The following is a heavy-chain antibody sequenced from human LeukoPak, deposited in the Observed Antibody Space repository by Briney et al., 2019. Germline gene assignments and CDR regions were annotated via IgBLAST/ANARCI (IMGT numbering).Heavy chain of an antibody. D-gene: IGHD3-10*01. V-gene: IGHV4-39*02. CDR3: AREVASSVEY. CDR1: GDSIKSTSYH. J-gene: IGHJ4*02. Sequence: SETLSLTCTVSGDSIKSTSYHWGWIRQPPGKGLEWIGSIYYSGTTYYNPSLISRLTISVDTSRNQFSLRLSSVTAADTAVHHCAREVASSVEYWGQGSLVTVSS. CDR2: IYYSGTT.